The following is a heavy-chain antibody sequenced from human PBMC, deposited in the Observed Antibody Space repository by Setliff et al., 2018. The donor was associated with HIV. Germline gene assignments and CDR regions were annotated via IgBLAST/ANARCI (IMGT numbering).Heavy chain of an antibody. D-gene: IGHD3-10*02. V-gene: IGHV3-23*01. CDR1: GFTFSSYA. J-gene: IGHJ4*02. Sequence: PGGSLRLSCAASGFTFSSYAMTWVRQAPGKGLECVAVISGSGGSTYYADSVKGRFTISRDNSKNTLYLQMNSLRAEDTAVYYCAREISFDLVPDSYVNSGFEYFDYWGQGALVTVSS. CDR3: AREISFDLVPDSYVNSGFEYFDY. CDR2: ISGSGGST.